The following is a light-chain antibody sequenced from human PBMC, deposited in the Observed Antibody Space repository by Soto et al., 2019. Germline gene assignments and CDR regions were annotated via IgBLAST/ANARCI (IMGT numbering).Light chain of an antibody. J-gene: IGKJ1*01. Sequence: EIVLTQSPGTLYLSPGERATFSCRASQSVSSSYLAWYQQKPGQAPRPLIYGASSRAIYIPDRFSGSGSGTDSTLTISRLEPEDFALYYCQQYGSSPWTFGQGTKVEIK. CDR1: QSVSSSY. CDR2: GAS. CDR3: QQYGSSPWT. V-gene: IGKV3-20*01.